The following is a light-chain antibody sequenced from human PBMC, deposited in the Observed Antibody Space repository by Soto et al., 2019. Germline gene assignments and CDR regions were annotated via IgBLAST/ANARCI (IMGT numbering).Light chain of an antibody. J-gene: IGLJ3*02. V-gene: IGLV1-44*01. CDR3: AAWDDSLSGRV. CDR2: SNN. CDR1: SSNIGSRP. Sequence: QPVLTQPPSASGTPGQRVTISCSGSSSNIGSRPVNWYQHLPGTAPKLLIYSNNQRPSGVPDRFSGSKSGTSASLAISGLQSEDEADYYCAAWDDSLSGRVFGGGTKVTVL.